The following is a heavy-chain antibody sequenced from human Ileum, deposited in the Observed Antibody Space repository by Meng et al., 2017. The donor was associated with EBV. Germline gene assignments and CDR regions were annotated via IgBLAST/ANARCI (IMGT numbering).Heavy chain of an antibody. CDR1: NGSVSSYGYY. CDR2: MSYTGST. J-gene: IGHJ4*02. CDR3: ARERGGGNRGIH. Sequence: QVQLQESGPGLVKPSXXLSHPCSVSNGSVSSYGYYWTWIRQPPGKGLEWIGYMSYTGSTNYNSSLKSRVTISVDTSKNQFSLKLTSVTAADTAVYYCARERGGGNRGIHWGQGTLVTVSS. V-gene: IGHV4-61*08. D-gene: IGHD2-15*01.